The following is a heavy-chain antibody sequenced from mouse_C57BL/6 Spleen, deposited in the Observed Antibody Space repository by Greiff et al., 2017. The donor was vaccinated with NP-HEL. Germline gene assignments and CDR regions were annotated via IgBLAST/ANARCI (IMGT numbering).Heavy chain of an antibody. D-gene: IGHD1-1*01. CDR1: GFTFSSYG. CDR2: ISSGGSYT. CDR3: ARLDYYGSSHWYFDV. V-gene: IGHV5-6*02. J-gene: IGHJ1*03. Sequence: DVMLVESGGDLVKPGGSLKLSCAASGFTFSSYGMSWVRQTPDKRLEWVATISSGGSYTYYPASVKGRFTISRDNAKNTLYLQMSGLKSEDTAMYYCARLDYYGSSHWYFDVWGTGTTVTVSS.